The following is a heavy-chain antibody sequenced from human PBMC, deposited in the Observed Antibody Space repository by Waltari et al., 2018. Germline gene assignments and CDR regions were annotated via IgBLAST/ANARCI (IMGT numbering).Heavy chain of an antibody. D-gene: IGHD1-1*01. V-gene: IGHV3-23*01. CDR1: GLTFFIPA. J-gene: IGHJ4*02. Sequence: EVQLLEYGGGLVQPGGSLGLSCAASGLTFFIPAMSWVRPAPGEGLEWVSSISGGGGTTEYADSVEGRFTVSRDNSKNTASLQMDSLRAEDTALYYCCSVQVPLAIANCGQGTLVTVAS. CDR2: ISGGGGTT. CDR3: CSVQVPLAIAN.